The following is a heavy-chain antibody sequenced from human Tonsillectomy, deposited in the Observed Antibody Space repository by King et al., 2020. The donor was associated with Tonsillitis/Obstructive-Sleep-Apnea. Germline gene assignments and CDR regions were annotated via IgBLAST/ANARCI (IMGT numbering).Heavy chain of an antibody. CDR3: ARGGHCSTTSCYTTNWFDP. Sequence: QLQESGPGLVKPSETLSLTCTVSGGSISSSSYYWGWIRQPPGKGLEWIGNIYYSGSTYYNPSLKSRVTISVDTSKNQFSLKLSSVTAADTAVYYCARGGHCSTTSCYTTNWFDPWGQGTWSPSPQ. CDR1: GGSISSSSYY. CDR2: IYYSGST. V-gene: IGHV4-39*01. J-gene: IGHJ5*02. D-gene: IGHD2-2*02.